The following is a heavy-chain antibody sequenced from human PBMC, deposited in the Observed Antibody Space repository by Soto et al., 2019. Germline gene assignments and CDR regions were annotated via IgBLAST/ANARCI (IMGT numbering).Heavy chain of an antibody. CDR3: STGRYRNGSDY. CDR1: GFTLTNGW. Sequence: EVQLVESGGGLVKPGESLRLSCAASGFTLTNGWMTWVRQAPGKGLEWVGRIRSKADGGTTDYSASVKGRFTISRDDSKDTLYLQMNSLKDEDPSVYYCSTGRYRNGSDYWGQGTLVTVSS. V-gene: IGHV3-15*07. D-gene: IGHD5-18*01. CDR2: IRSKADGGTT. J-gene: IGHJ4*02.